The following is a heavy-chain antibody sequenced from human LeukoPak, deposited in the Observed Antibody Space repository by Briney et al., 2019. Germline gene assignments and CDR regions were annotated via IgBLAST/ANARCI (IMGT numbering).Heavy chain of an antibody. V-gene: IGHV4-59*08. Sequence: SETLSLTCTVSGGSISTYYWSWIRQPPGKGLEWIGYISYTGIANYNPSLKSRVTISLDTSKNQFSLKLSSVTAADTAVYYCARQVAIDSSGYEFDYWGQGTLVTVSS. CDR3: ARQVAIDSSGYEFDY. CDR2: ISYTGIA. J-gene: IGHJ4*02. D-gene: IGHD3-22*01. CDR1: GGSISTYY.